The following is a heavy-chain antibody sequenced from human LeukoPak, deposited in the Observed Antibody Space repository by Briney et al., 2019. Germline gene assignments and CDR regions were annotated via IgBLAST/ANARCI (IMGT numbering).Heavy chain of an antibody. CDR1: GFTFSSYS. Sequence: GGSLRLSCPASGFTFSSYSMNWVRQAPGKGLEWVSSISSSSSSYIYYADSVKGRFTISRDNAKNSLYLQMNSLRAEDTAVYYCARDGILTGYYMDAFDIWGQGTMVTVSS. CDR3: ARDGILTGYYMDAFDI. CDR2: ISSSSSSYI. D-gene: IGHD3-9*01. J-gene: IGHJ3*02. V-gene: IGHV3-21*01.